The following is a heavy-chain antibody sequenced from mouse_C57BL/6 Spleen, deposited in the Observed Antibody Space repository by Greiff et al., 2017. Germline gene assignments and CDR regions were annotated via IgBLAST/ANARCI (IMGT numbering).Heavy chain of an antibody. Sequence: EVHLVESGGGLVKPGGSLKLSCAASGFTFSSYAMSWVRQTPEKRLEWVATISDGGSYTYYPDNVKGRFTISRDNAKNNLYLQMSHLKSEDTAMYYCAREDYYGSSWYAMDYWGQGTSVTVSS. CDR1: GFTFSSYA. CDR2: ISDGGSYT. V-gene: IGHV5-4*01. CDR3: AREDYYGSSWYAMDY. J-gene: IGHJ4*01. D-gene: IGHD1-1*01.